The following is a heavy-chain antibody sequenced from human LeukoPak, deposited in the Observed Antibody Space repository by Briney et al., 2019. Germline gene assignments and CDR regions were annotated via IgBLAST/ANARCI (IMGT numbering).Heavy chain of an antibody. CDR2: IWYDGSNK. Sequence: GGSLRLSCAASGFTFSSYGMHWVRQAPGKGLEWVALIWYDGSNKYYAASVKGRFTISRDNSENTLSLQMNSLRAEDTAVYYCARGLVVRGYYYFGMDVWGQGTTVTVSS. V-gene: IGHV3-33*01. J-gene: IGHJ6*02. CDR1: GFTFSSYG. CDR3: ARGLVVRGYYYFGMDV.